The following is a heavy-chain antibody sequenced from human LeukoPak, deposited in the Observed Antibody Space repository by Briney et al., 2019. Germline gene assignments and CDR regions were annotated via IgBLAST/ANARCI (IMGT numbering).Heavy chain of an antibody. J-gene: IGHJ6*03. Sequence: SETLSLTCTVSGGSISSYYWSWIRQPPGKGLEWLGYIYYSVSTNHNPSLKGRVTISVDTSKNQFSLKLSSVTAADTAVYYCARGGGLGYYYYYMDVWGKGTPVTGSS. CDR1: GGSISSYY. CDR3: ARGGGLGYYYYYMDV. V-gene: IGHV4-59*01. CDR2: IYYSVST. D-gene: IGHD3/OR15-3a*01.